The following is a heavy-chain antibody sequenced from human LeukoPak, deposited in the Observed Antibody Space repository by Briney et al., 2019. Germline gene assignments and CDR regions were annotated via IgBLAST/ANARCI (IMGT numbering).Heavy chain of an antibody. CDR1: GYTFTGYY. V-gene: IGHV1-2*02. D-gene: IGHD6-13*01. CDR3: ARARLAAADPYFDY. Sequence: ASVKVSCKASGYTFTGYYMHWVRQAPGQGLEWMGWINPNSGGTNYAQKFQGRVTMTRDTSINTAYMELSRLRSDDTAVYYCARARLAAADPYFDYWGQGTLVTVSS. CDR2: INPNSGGT. J-gene: IGHJ4*02.